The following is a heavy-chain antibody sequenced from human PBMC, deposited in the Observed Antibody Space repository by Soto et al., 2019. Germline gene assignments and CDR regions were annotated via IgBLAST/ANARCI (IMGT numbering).Heavy chain of an antibody. CDR3: AKDSHLPLRFFDWSQRFDY. V-gene: IGHV3-30*18. CDR1: GFTFSSYG. Sequence: QVQLVESGGGVVQPGRSLRLSCAASGFTFSSYGMHWVRQAPGKGLEWVAVISYDGSNKYYADSVKGRFTISRDNSKNTLYLQMNSLSAEDTAVYYCAKDSHLPLRFFDWSQRFDYWGQGTLVTVSS. D-gene: IGHD3-3*01. CDR2: ISYDGSNK. J-gene: IGHJ4*02.